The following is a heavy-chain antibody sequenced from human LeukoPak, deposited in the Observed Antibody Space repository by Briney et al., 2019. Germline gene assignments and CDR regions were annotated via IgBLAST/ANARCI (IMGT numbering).Heavy chain of an antibody. Sequence: PGGSLRLSCAASGFTFSSYSMNWVRQAPGKGLEWVSSISSSSSYIYYADSVKGRFTISRDNAKNSLYLQMNSLRAEDTAVYYCARVVDSSSSGLLYYYYYMDVWGKGTTVTVSS. V-gene: IGHV3-21*01. CDR3: ARVVDSSSSGLLYYYYYMDV. J-gene: IGHJ6*03. CDR1: GFTFSSYS. CDR2: ISSSSSYI. D-gene: IGHD6-6*01.